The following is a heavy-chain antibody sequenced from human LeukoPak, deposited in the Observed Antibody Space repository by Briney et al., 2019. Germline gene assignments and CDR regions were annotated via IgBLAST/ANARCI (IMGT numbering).Heavy chain of an antibody. CDR1: GGSISSYY. V-gene: IGHV4-59*08. CDR3: ARHSRDGLIEPYFDY. Sequence: SETLSLTCTVPGGSISSYYWSWIRQPPGKGLEWIGYIYYSGSTNYNPSLKSRVTISVDTSKNQFSLKLSSVTAADTAVYYCARHSRDGLIEPYFDYWGQGTLVTVSS. CDR2: IYYSGST. J-gene: IGHJ4*02. D-gene: IGHD5-24*01.